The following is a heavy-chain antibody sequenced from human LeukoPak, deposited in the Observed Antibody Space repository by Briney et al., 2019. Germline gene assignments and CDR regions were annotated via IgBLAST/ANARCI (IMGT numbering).Heavy chain of an antibody. CDR3: TTLAFDVHY. CDR1: GFTFVNAW. Sequence: GGSLRLSCAASGFTFVNAWMTWVRQAPGKGLEWVGRMESNPAGGRTDYAAPVKGRFTISRDDSRSTLYLQLNNLRAEVTAVYYCTTLAFDVHYWGRGTLITVSS. J-gene: IGHJ4*02. CDR2: MESNPAGGRT. V-gene: IGHV3-15*04. D-gene: IGHD2/OR15-2a*01.